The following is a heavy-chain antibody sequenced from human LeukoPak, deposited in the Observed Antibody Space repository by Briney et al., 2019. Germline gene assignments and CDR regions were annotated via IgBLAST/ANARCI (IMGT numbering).Heavy chain of an antibody. D-gene: IGHD1-1*01. CDR2: IYYSGST. CDR3: ARETRGTLDY. V-gene: IGHV4-59*01. Sequence: SETLSLTCTVSGGSISTFYWSWIRQPPGKGLEWIGYIYYSGSTNYNPSLKSRVTISVDTSKIQFSLKLSSVTAADTAVYYCARETRGTLDYWGQGTLVTVSS. J-gene: IGHJ4*02. CDR1: GGSISTFY.